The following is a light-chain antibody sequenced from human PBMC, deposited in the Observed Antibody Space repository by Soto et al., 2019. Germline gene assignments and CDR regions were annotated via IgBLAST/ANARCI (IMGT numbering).Light chain of an antibody. Sequence: DIVMTQSPDSLAVSLGERATINCKSSQSVLYSSNNKNYLAWYQQKPGQPPKLLIYWASTRESGVPERFSGSGSGTDFTLTIRSLQAEDVAVYYCQQYYRPWTFGQGTKVEIK. CDR3: QQYYRPWT. CDR2: WAS. J-gene: IGKJ1*01. V-gene: IGKV4-1*01. CDR1: QSVLYSSNNKNY.